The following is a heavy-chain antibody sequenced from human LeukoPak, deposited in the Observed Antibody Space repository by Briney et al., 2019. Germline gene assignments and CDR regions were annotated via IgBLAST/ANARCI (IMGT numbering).Heavy chain of an antibody. D-gene: IGHD3-16*02. Sequence: ASVKVSCKVSGYTLSELSIHWVRQAPGKGLEWVGGFDPEYGEAFSAQKFQGTVTMTEDTSTATVFMELTSLRSEDTAVYYCATGLTRGSENRYFYYSGLDVWGQGTPVTVSS. V-gene: IGHV1-24*01. J-gene: IGHJ6*02. CDR1: GYTLSELS. CDR3: ATGLTRGSENRYFYYSGLDV. CDR2: FDPEYGEA.